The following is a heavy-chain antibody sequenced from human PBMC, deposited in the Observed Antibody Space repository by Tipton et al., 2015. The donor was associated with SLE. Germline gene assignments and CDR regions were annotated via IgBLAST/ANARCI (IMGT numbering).Heavy chain of an antibody. CDR2: ISAYNGNT. V-gene: IGHV1-18*01. J-gene: IGHJ4*02. CDR3: ARDPGCSSTSCSRGFDY. Sequence: QSGPEVKKPGSSVKVSCKASGGTFSTYAISWVRQAPGQGLEWMGWISAYNGNTNYAQKLQGRVTMTTDTSTSTAYMELRSLRSDDTAVYYCARDPGCSSTSCSRGFDYWGQGTLVTVSS. D-gene: IGHD2-2*01. CDR1: GGTFSTYA.